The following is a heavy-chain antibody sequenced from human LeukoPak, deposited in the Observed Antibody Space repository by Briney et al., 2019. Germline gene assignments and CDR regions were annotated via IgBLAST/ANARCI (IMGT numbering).Heavy chain of an antibody. D-gene: IGHD3-10*01. J-gene: IGHJ6*02. CDR2: ISYDGSNK. V-gene: IGHV3-30*18. CDR3: AKTSGGSGSYSYYYYGMDV. Sequence: GRSLRLSCAASGFTFSSYGMHWVRQAPGKGLGWVAVISYDGSNKYYADSVKGRFTISRDNSKNTLYLQMNSLRAEDTAVYYCAKTSGGSGSYSYYYYGMDVWGQGTTVTVSS. CDR1: GFTFSSYG.